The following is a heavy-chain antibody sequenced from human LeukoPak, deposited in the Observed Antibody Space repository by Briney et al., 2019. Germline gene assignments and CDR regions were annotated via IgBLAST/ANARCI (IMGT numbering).Heavy chain of an antibody. CDR2: IYTSGST. CDR1: GGSISSYY. CDR3: ARGGHYYDSVNPNAFDI. V-gene: IGHV4-4*07. J-gene: IGHJ3*02. D-gene: IGHD3-10*01. Sequence: SETLSLTCTVSGGSISSYYWSWIRQPAGKGLEWIGRIYTSGSTNYNPSLKSRVTISVDTSKNQFSLKLSSVTAADTAVYYCARGGHYYDSVNPNAFDIWGQGTMVTVSS.